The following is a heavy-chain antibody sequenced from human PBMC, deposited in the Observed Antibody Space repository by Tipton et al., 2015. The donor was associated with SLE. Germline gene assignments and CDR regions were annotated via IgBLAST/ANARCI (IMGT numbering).Heavy chain of an antibody. V-gene: IGHV3-23*01. CDR2: ISGSGGGT. CDR3: ARAPGAMVTNAFDI. Sequence: GSLRLSCAASGFTFSSYAMSWVRQAPGKGLEWVSAISGSGGGTYYADSVKGRFTISRDNSKNTLYLQMNSLRAEDTAVYYCARAPGAMVTNAFDIWGQGTMVTVSS. J-gene: IGHJ3*02. CDR1: GFTFSSYA. D-gene: IGHD5-18*01.